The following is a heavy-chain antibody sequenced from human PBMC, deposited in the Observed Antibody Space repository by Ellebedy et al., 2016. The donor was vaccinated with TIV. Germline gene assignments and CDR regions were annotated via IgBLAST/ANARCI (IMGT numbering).Heavy chain of an antibody. Sequence: AASVKVSCKASGYTFTSYAIHWVRQAPGQRLEWMGWINAGNGNTKYSQKFQGRVTITRDTSASAAYMELSSLRSEGTAVYYCARGGDGARKNWFDPWGQGTLVTVSS. CDR1: GYTFTSYA. V-gene: IGHV1-3*01. CDR3: ARGGDGARKNWFDP. CDR2: INAGNGNT. J-gene: IGHJ5*02. D-gene: IGHD1-14*01.